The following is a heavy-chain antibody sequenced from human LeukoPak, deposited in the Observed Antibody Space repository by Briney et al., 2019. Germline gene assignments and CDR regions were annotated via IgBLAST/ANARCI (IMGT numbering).Heavy chain of an antibody. CDR2: ICYSGST. V-gene: IGHV4-59*01. Sequence: PSETLSLTCTVSGGPISSYYWSWIRQPPGKGLEWIGYICYSGSTNYNPSLKSRVTISVDTSKNQFSLKLSSVTAADTAVYYCARGYSSSWRYDYYYYMDVWGKGTTVTVSS. CDR1: GGPISSYY. CDR3: ARGYSSSWRYDYYYYMDV. J-gene: IGHJ6*03. D-gene: IGHD6-13*01.